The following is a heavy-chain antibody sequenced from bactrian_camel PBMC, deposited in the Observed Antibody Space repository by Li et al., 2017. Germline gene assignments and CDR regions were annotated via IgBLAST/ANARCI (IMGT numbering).Heavy chain of an antibody. CDR1: GFTFSTTS. CDR3: VKDDWGWSFGS. V-gene: IGHV3S25*01. Sequence: QLVESGGGSVQAGGSLTLSCAASGFTFSTTSMFWVRQAPGKGLEYVTAIDSGGGSYYPDSVKGRFTISRDNAKNSVYLRMNSLKPEGTAVYYCVKDDWGWSFGSWGQGTQVTVS. CDR2: IDSGGGS. J-gene: IGHJ6*01. D-gene: IGHD5*01.